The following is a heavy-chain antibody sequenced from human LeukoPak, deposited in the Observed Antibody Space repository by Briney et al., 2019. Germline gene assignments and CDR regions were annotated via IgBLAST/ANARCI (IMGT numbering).Heavy chain of an antibody. CDR1: GFTFSSYW. CDR2: IKQVGSEK. D-gene: IGHD6-19*01. Sequence: GGSLRLSCAAAGFTFSSYWMSWVRQAPGEWLGWVANIKQVGSEKYYGDSVKGRFTTSRDNAKNSLYLQLNSLRAEDTAVYYCARDAEIDSSGWYYSYYYYYGMDVWGQGTTVTVSS. J-gene: IGHJ6*02. CDR3: ARDAEIDSSGWYYSYYYYYGMDV. V-gene: IGHV3-7*01.